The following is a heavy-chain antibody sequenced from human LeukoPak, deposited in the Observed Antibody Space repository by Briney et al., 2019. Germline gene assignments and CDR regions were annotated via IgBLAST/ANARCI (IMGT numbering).Heavy chain of an antibody. D-gene: IGHD3-3*01. CDR3: AREDDTIFGVVTYPLDY. CDR2: INPNSGGT. Sequence: ASVKVSCKASGYTFTGYYMHWVRQAPGQGLKWMGWINPNSGGTNYAQKFQGRVTMTRDTSISTAYMELSRLRSDDTAVYYCAREDDTIFGVVTYPLDYWGQGTLVTVSS. V-gene: IGHV1-2*02. CDR1: GYTFTGYY. J-gene: IGHJ4*02.